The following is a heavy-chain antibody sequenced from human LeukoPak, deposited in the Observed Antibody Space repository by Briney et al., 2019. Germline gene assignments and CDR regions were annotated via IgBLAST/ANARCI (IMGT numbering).Heavy chain of an antibody. Sequence: PGGSLRLSCAASGFTFSSYSMNWVRQAPGKGLEWVSSISSSSSYIYYADSVKGRFTISRDNSKNTLYLQMNSLRAEDTAVYYCARGGPTVYYYYGMDVWGQGTTVTVSS. V-gene: IGHV3-21*01. D-gene: IGHD4-4*01. J-gene: IGHJ6*02. CDR3: ARGGPTVYYYYGMDV. CDR2: ISSSSSYI. CDR1: GFTFSSYS.